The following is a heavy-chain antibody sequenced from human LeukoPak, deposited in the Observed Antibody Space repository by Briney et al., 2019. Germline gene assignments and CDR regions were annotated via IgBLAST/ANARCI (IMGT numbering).Heavy chain of an antibody. V-gene: IGHV4-59*01. J-gene: IGHJ4*02. CDR2: IYYSGST. CDR3: ARSKDILTGYCFDY. D-gene: IGHD3-9*01. CDR1: GGSISSYY. Sequence: SETLSLTCTVSGGSISSYYWSWIRQPPGKGLEWIGYIYYSGSTNYNPSLKSRVTISVDTSKKQFSLKLSSVTAADTAVYYCARSKDILTGYCFDYWGQGTLVSVSS.